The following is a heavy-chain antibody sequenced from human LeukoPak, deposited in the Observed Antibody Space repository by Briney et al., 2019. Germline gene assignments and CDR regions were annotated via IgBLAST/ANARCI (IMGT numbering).Heavy chain of an antibody. Sequence: ASVKVSCKASGYTFTGYDINWVRQATGQGLEWMGWMNPNSGNTGYAQKFQGRVTMTRNTSISTAYMELSSLRSEDTAVYYCASFDILTGYYRLYYGMDVWGQGTTVTVSS. J-gene: IGHJ6*02. CDR1: GYTFTGYD. CDR2: MNPNSGNT. D-gene: IGHD3-9*01. V-gene: IGHV1-8*01. CDR3: ASFDILTGYYRLYYGMDV.